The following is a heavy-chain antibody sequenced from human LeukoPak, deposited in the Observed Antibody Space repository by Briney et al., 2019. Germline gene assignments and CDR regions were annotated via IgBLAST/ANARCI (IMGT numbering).Heavy chain of an antibody. J-gene: IGHJ4*02. Sequence: ASVKVSCKASGYTFTGYYMHWVRQAPGQGLEWMGWINPNSGGTNYAQKFQGRVTMTRDTSISTAYMELSRLRSDDTAVYYCARALDSRSSAYFDYWGQGTLVTVSS. CDR1: GYTFTGYY. CDR2: INPNSGGT. D-gene: IGHD6-6*01. V-gene: IGHV1-2*02. CDR3: ARALDSRSSAYFDY.